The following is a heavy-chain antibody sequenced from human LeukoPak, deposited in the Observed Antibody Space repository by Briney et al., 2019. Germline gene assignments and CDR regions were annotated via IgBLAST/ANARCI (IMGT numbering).Heavy chain of an antibody. V-gene: IGHV4-39*01. CDR3: ARRDHDLTTVTKGFDY. Sequence: SETLSLTCTVSSGSISSSSYYWGWIRQPPGKGLAWIGSIYYSGSTYYNPSLKSRVTISVDTSKNQFSLRLSSVTAADTAVYYCARRDHDLTTVTKGFDYWGQGTLVTVSS. D-gene: IGHD4-11*01. CDR1: SGSISSSSYY. CDR2: IYYSGST. J-gene: IGHJ4*02.